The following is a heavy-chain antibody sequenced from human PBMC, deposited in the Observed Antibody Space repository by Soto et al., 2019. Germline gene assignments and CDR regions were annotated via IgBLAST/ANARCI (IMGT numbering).Heavy chain of an antibody. V-gene: IGHV4-39*01. CDR1: GGATSSRSYI. CDR2: IYYSGST. D-gene: IGHD3-10*01. CDR3: SRWSGESYYVPTLHY. Sequence: TMSLTCIVSGGATSSRSYIWGWIRQNPGKGLEWIGSIYYSGSTYYNTSLKSRGTISVDTSKNHCSLKLSSVTAADTAFYYCSRWSGESYYVPTLHYWGQGTLGT. J-gene: IGHJ1*01.